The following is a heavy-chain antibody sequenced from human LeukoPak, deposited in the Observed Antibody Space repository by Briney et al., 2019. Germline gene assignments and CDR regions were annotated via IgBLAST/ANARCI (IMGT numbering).Heavy chain of an antibody. Sequence: SETLSLTCTVSGYSISNGYYWGWIRQPPGKGLEWIGYVDHTGITNFSPSLNGRVSISRDTTKNLFSLRVRSVTAADTAVYFCARGRVSSSTWHSTYYNYFYMDVWGKGTTVTVSS. J-gene: IGHJ6*03. CDR1: GYSISNGYY. D-gene: IGHD5-12*01. CDR2: VDHTGIT. V-gene: IGHV4-61*03. CDR3: ARGRVSSSTWHSTYYNYFYMDV.